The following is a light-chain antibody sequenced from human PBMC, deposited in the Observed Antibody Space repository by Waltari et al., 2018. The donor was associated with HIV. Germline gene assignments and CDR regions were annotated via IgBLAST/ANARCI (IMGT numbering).Light chain of an antibody. V-gene: IGLV2-14*03. J-gene: IGLJ2*01. Sequence: QSALTQPASVSGFLGQSINISCTGISTDSRFYQYVSWYQQYPGKNPKLIIFAINNRPSAVSDHFSGSRSGNSASLTFSGLQSGDEAHYYCASNRLDYTLIFGGGTKLTVL. CDR3: ASNRLDYTLI. CDR2: AIN. CDR1: STDSRFYQY.